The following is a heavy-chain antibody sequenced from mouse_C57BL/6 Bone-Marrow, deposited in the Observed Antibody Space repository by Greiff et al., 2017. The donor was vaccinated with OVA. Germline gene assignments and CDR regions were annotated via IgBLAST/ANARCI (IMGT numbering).Heavy chain of an antibody. CDR1: GFTFSSYA. CDR3: ARDRSSGYLYYFDD. CDR2: ISDGGSYT. Sequence: DVMLVESGGGLVKPGGSLKLSCAASGFTFSSYAMSWVRQTPEKRLEWVATISDGGSYTYYPDNVKGRFTISRDNAKNNLYLQMSHLKSEDTAMYYCARDRSSGYLYYFDDWGQGTTLTVSS. J-gene: IGHJ2*01. D-gene: IGHD3-2*02. V-gene: IGHV5-4*01.